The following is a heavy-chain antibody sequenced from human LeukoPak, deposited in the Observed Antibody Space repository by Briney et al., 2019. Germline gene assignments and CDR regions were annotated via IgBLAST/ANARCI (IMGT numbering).Heavy chain of an antibody. D-gene: IGHD3-22*01. CDR2: KKNDGSEK. CDR1: GSFFGCYW. V-gene: IGHV3-7*01. Sequence: GGPLITSCAAAGSFFGCYWGWLLRQPRGKVLGWGANKKNDGSEKYYVNSVKGRFTISRDNAKNSLYMQMNSLRAEDMALYYCARAYDSSGYPYYFDYWGQGTLVTVSS. CDR3: ARAYDSSGYPYYFDY. J-gene: IGHJ4*02.